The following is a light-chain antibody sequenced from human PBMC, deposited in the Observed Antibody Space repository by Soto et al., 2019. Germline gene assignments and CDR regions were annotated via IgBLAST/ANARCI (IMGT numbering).Light chain of an antibody. Sequence: DIQMTQSPSSLSASVGDRVTITCQASQDIRTHLDWYQEKPGKAPKRPIYAASNSQSGVPSRFRGSGFGTEFTLTISSLQPEDFATYYCQHYNSYSEAFGQGTKVDIK. J-gene: IGKJ1*01. V-gene: IGKV1-17*01. CDR2: AAS. CDR3: QHYNSYSEA. CDR1: QDIRTH.